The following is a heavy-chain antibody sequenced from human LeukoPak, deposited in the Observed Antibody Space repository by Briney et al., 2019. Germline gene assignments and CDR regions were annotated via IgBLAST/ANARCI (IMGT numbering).Heavy chain of an antibody. V-gene: IGHV3-23*01. J-gene: IGHJ5*01. CDR3: AKGGHYSFFDS. D-gene: IGHD3-10*01. CDR1: GLTFRNDA. Sequence: GGSLRLSCAASGLTFRNDAMTWVRQAPGKGLEWVSTVSGKGDETYYPDSVKGRFTLSRDNSKNTLYLQMNSLRAEDTAVYYCAKGGHYSFFDSWGQGTLVTVSS. CDR2: VSGKGDET.